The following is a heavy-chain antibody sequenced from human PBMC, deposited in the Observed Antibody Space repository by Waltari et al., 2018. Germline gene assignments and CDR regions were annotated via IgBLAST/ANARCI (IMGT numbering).Heavy chain of an antibody. J-gene: IGHJ5*02. CDR3: ARIVGLRGWFDP. V-gene: IGHV4-59*11. Sequence: QVQLQESGPGLVKPSETLSLTCTVSGGSISSHYWSWIRQPPGKGLEWIGYIYYSGSTNYNPSLKSRVTISVDTSKNQFSLKLSSVTAADTAVYYCARIVGLRGWFDPWGQGTLVTVSS. CDR2: IYYSGST. CDR1: GGSISSHY. D-gene: IGHD2-21*01.